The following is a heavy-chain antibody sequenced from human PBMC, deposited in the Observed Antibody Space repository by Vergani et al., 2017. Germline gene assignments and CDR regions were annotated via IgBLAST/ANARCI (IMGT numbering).Heavy chain of an antibody. V-gene: IGHV3-7*01. J-gene: IGHJ6*03. D-gene: IGHD4-11*01. CDR3: ARDYSSLGYSDYYYYMDV. CDR1: GFTFSSYW. CDR2: IKQDGSGK. Sequence: EVQLVESGGGLVQPGGSLRLSCAASGFTFSSYWMSWVRQAPGKGLEWVANIKQDGSGKYYVDSVKGRFTISRDNAKNSLYLQMNSLRAEDTAVYYCARDYSSLGYSDYYYYMDVWGKGTTVTVSS.